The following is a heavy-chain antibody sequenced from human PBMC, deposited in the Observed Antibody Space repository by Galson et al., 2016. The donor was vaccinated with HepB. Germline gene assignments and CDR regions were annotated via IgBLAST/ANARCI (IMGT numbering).Heavy chain of an antibody. CDR3: ARDPTYSSTYNWFDP. D-gene: IGHD6-6*01. J-gene: IGHJ5*02. V-gene: IGHV3-30*04. Sequence: SLRLSCAASGITFSYYAMHWVRQAPGKGLQWVAVISYDGSTKYYAGSVKGRFTISRDNAKNSLYLQMNSLRAEDTAVYYCARDPTYSSTYNWFDPWGQGTLVTVPS. CDR1: GITFSYYA. CDR2: ISYDGSTK.